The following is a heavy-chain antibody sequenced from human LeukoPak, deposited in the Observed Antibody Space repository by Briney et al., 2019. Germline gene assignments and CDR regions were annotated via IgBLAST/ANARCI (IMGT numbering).Heavy chain of an antibody. CDR3: ASEEDYDILTGYGPNAFDI. J-gene: IGHJ3*02. CDR2: INHSGST. D-gene: IGHD3-9*01. V-gene: IGHV4-34*01. CDR1: GGSFSGYY. Sequence: KASETLSLTCAVYGGSFSGYYWSWIRQPPGKGLEWIGEINHSGSTNYNPSLKSRVTISVDTSKNQFSLKLSSVTAADTAVYYCASEEDYDILTGYGPNAFDIWGQGTIVTVSS.